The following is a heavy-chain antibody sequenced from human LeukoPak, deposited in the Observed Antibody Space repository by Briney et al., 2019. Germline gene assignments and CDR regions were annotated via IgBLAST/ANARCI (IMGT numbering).Heavy chain of an antibody. CDR3: ASSLMGGYGDSGPFDY. J-gene: IGHJ4*02. Sequence: ASVKVSCKASGYTFTSYGISWVRQAPGQGLEWMGWISAYNGNTNYAQKLQGRVTMTTDTPTSTAYMELRRLRSEDTAVYYCASSLMGGYGDSGPFDYWGQGTLVTVSS. V-gene: IGHV1-18*01. CDR2: ISAYNGNT. D-gene: IGHD4-17*01. CDR1: GYTFTSYG.